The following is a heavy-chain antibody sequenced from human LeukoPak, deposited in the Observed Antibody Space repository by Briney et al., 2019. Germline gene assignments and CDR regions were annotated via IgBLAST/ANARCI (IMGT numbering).Heavy chain of an antibody. D-gene: IGHD5-18*01. CDR3: ARGGGYSYGPAYYFDY. V-gene: IGHV3-74*01. CDR1: AFTSSSSW. Sequence: GGCLRLSCAAPAFTSSSSWTHCARQAPGHRLVWVSRINSAGTSTSYADAVKGRFAISGDNAKNTLYLQMNSLRAEDTAVYHCARGGGYSYGPAYYFDYWGQGTLVTVSS. J-gene: IGHJ4*02. CDR2: INSAGTST.